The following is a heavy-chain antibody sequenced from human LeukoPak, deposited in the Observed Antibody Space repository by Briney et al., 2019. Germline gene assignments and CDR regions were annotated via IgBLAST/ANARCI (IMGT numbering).Heavy chain of an antibody. CDR3: ARDISYCGGDCAPYYFDY. V-gene: IGHV3-11*05. D-gene: IGHD2-21*02. J-gene: IGHJ4*02. CDR1: GFSFSNHW. CDR2: ISGTSTYT. Sequence: PGGSLRLSCAASGFSFSNHWMSWVRQAPGKGLEWVSYISGTSTYTNYADSVKGRFTISRDNAKNSLYLQMNSLRAEDTAVYYCARDISYCGGDCAPYYFDYWGQGTLVTVSS.